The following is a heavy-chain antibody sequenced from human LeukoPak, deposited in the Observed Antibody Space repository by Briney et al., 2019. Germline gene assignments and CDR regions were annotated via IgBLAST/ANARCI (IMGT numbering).Heavy chain of an antibody. D-gene: IGHD7-27*01. V-gene: IGHV3-48*04. CDR3: GRGHWGLDY. CDR1: GFTFSSYG. CDR2: ISNSGTSI. Sequence: QPGGSLRLSCAASGFTFSSYGMHWVRQAPGKGLEWVSYISNSGTSIYYADSVKGRFTISRDNAKNSLSLQMNSLRAEDTAIYYCGRGHWGLDYWGQGTLVTVSS. J-gene: IGHJ4*02.